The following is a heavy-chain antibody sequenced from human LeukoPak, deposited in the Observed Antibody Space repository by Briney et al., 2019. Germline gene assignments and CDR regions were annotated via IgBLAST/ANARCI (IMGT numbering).Heavy chain of an antibody. Sequence: SQTLSLTCTVSGGSISSGGYYWSWIRQPAGKGLEWIGRIYTSGSTNYNPSLKSRVTMSVDTSKNQFSLKLSSVTAADTAVYYCARGKSKYYYGSGSYYNWYYFDYWGQGTLVTVSS. CDR3: ARGKSKYYYGSGSYYNWYYFDY. D-gene: IGHD3-10*01. J-gene: IGHJ4*02. CDR1: GGSISSGGYY. V-gene: IGHV4-61*02. CDR2: IYTSGST.